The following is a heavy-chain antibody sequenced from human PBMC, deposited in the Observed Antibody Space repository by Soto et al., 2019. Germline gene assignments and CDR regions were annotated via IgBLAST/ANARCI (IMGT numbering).Heavy chain of an antibody. D-gene: IGHD2-2*01. CDR2: IIPIFGTA. Sequence: QVQLVQSGAEVKKPGSSVKVSCKASGGTFSSYAISWVRQAPGQGLEWMGGIIPIFGTANYAQKFQGRVTTAAGNSTPTAYMERRSLSSEDTAVYYCATGYPKAHQRPLGYCIRTSGYALYYGMDVWGQGTTVTVSS. V-gene: IGHV1-69*14. J-gene: IGHJ6*02. CDR1: GGTFSSYA. CDR3: ATGYPKAHQRPLGYCIRTSGYALYYGMDV.